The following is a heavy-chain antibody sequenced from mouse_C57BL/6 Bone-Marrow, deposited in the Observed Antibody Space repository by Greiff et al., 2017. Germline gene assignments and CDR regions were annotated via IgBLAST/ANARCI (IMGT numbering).Heavy chain of an antibody. J-gene: IGHJ2*01. CDR2: INPNYGTT. V-gene: IGHV1-39*01. Sequence: EVKLVESGPELVKPGASVKISCKASGYSFTDYNMNWVKQSNGKSLEWIGVINPNYGTTSYNQKFKGKATLTVDQSSSTAYMQLNSLTSEDSAVYYCASSVDGLYYFDYWGQGTTLTVSS. CDR3: ASSVDGLYYFDY. D-gene: IGHD1-1*02. CDR1: GYSFTDYN.